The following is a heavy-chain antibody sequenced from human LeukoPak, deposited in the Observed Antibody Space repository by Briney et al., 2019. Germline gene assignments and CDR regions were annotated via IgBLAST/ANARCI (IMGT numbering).Heavy chain of an antibody. Sequence: PGGSLRLSCVASGFTFSSFSMNWVRQAPGKRLEWVSFISSSSTYIYYADSVKGRFTSSRDNAKNSLYLQMNSLRAEDTAVYYCARERIAKAATPVNDHCGQGILVTVSS. CDR2: ISSSSTYI. D-gene: IGHD6-19*01. V-gene: IGHV3-21*01. J-gene: IGHJ4*02. CDR3: ARERIAKAATPVNDH. CDR1: GFTFSSFS.